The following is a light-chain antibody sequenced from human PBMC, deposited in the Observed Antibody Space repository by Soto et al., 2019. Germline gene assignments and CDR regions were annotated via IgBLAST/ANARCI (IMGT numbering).Light chain of an antibody. Sequence: IQRTQSPSPLSASVGGRVGSNCRASQNISIWLAWYQQRPGRAPRLLIYDSSSLESGVPSTFSGSGSGTEFSLTISNLRPDDFATYYCQHYHSFSITFGQGTRLEIK. V-gene: IGKV1-5*01. CDR1: QNISIW. CDR3: QHYHSFSIT. CDR2: DSS. J-gene: IGKJ5*01.